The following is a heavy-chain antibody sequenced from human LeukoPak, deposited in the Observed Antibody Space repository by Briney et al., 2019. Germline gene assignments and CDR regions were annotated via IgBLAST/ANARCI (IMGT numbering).Heavy chain of an antibody. CDR2: IRYDASNK. D-gene: IGHD5-24*01. J-gene: IGHJ4*02. V-gene: IGHV3-30*02. Sequence: GGSLRLSCAASGFTFSSYGMHWVRQAPGKGLEWVAFIRYDASNKYYADSVKGRFTISRDNSKNTLYLQMNSLRAEDTAVYYCAKDIWATIRYYFDYWGQGTLVTVSS. CDR1: GFTFSSYG. CDR3: AKDIWATIRYYFDY.